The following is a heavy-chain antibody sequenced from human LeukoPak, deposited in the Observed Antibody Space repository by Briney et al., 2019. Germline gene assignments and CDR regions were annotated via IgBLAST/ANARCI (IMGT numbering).Heavy chain of an antibody. V-gene: IGHV3-48*03. Sequence: GGSLRLSCAASGFTFSSCEMNWVRQAPGRGLEWVSYISSSGGTIFYADSVKGRFTISRDNAKNSLHLQMNSLRAEDTAVYYCAREKQQLEDYFDYWGQGTLVTVSS. CDR2: ISSSGGTI. CDR3: AREKQQLEDYFDY. D-gene: IGHD6-13*01. CDR1: GFTFSSCE. J-gene: IGHJ4*02.